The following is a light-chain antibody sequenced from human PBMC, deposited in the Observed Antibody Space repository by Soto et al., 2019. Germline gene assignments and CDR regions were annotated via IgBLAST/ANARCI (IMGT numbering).Light chain of an antibody. CDR3: SSYTSSSTLT. J-gene: IGLJ1*01. CDR1: SSDVGGYNY. CDR2: DVS. Sequence: QSALTQPASVSGSPGQSITISCTGTSSDVGGYNYVSWYQQHPGKAPKLMIYDVSYRPSGVSNRFSGSKSGNTASLTISGLQAEDEADYYCSSYTSSSTLTFGTGTKVTV. V-gene: IGLV2-14*01.